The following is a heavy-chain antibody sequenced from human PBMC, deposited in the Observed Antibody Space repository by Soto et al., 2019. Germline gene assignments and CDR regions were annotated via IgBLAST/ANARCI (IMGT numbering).Heavy chain of an antibody. D-gene: IGHD5-18*01. V-gene: IGHV1-69*01. CDR1: GGNFSSNG. CDR3: AGASDSTWYNWLDP. CDR2: IIPTFGPT. J-gene: IGHJ5*02. Sequence: QVQLVQSGAEVKKPGSSVKVSCKAPGGNFSSNGIRWVRQAPGQGLALMGGIIPTFGPTNYAHKFRGRVTITADESMGTAYMELSSLRSDDTAVYYCAGASDSTWYNWLDPWGQGTLVTVSS.